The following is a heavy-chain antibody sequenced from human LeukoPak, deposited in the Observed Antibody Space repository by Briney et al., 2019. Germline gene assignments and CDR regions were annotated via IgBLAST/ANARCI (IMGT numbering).Heavy chain of an antibody. CDR1: GGSMSSYY. V-gene: IGHV4-59*08. CDR3: TRGARAGYNLEPFDY. CDR2: IYYSGST. D-gene: IGHD5-24*01. J-gene: IGHJ4*02. Sequence: SETLSLTCTISGGSMSSYYWSWIRQPPGKGLEWIGYIYYSGSTKYNPSLKSRVTISVDTSKNQFSLKLSSVTAADTAVYYCTRGARAGYNLEPFDYWGQGTLVTVSS.